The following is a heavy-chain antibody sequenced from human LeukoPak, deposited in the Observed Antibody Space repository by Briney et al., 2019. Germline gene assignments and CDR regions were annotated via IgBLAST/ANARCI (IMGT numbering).Heavy chain of an antibody. CDR2: ISSSSSYI. CDR3: ARVLIRCSGGSCYSKRPYDY. J-gene: IGHJ4*02. V-gene: IGHV3-11*06. Sequence: GGSLRLSCAASGFTFSDYYMSWIRQAPGKGLEWVSSISSSSSYIYYADSVKGRFTISRDNAKNSLYLQMNSLRAEDTAVYYCARVLIRCSGGSCYSKRPYDYWGQGTLVTVSS. CDR1: GFTFSDYY. D-gene: IGHD2-15*01.